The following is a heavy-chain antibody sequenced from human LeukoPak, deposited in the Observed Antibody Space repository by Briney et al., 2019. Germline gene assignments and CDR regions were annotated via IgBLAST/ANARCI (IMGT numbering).Heavy chain of an antibody. D-gene: IGHD3-3*01. CDR1: GFIFSSYH. Sequence: GGSLRLSCAASGFIFSSYHMNWVRQAPGKGLEWVSYISSSSSTIHYADSVKGRFTISRDNAKNSLYLQMNGLRDEDTAVYYCADLEGWRGYWGQGTLVTVSS. CDR2: ISSSSSTI. CDR3: ADLEGWRGY. V-gene: IGHV3-48*02. J-gene: IGHJ4*02.